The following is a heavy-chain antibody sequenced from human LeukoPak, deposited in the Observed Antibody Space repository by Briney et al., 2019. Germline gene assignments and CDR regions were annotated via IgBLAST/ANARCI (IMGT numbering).Heavy chain of an antibody. J-gene: IGHJ4*02. CDR3: ARDPGYSSSFFDY. Sequence: PGGSLRLSCAASGFTFSSYSMNWIRQPPGKGLEWIGSIFHSGNTYCNPSLKSRVTISLDTSKNQFSLKLSSVTAADTAVYYCARDPGYSSSFFDYWGQGTLVTVSS. D-gene: IGHD6-6*01. CDR2: IFHSGNT. CDR1: GFTFSSYS. V-gene: IGHV4-59*12.